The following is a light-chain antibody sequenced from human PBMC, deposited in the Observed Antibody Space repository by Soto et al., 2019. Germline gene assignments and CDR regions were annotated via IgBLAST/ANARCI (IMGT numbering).Light chain of an antibody. Sequence: DIQMTQSPSSLSASVGDRVTITCQASQDITNYLNWYQQKPGKPPKLLINDAYNLETGVPSRFSGSGSGTHFTFTISSLQSEDFAVYYCQQYYNWYTFGQGTKLEIK. CDR1: QDITNY. CDR2: DAY. CDR3: QQYYNWYT. J-gene: IGKJ2*01. V-gene: IGKV1-33*01.